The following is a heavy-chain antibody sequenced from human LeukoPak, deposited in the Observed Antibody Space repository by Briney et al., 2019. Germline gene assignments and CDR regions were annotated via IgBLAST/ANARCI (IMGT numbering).Heavy chain of an antibody. D-gene: IGHD4-17*01. Sequence: ASVKVSCKASRYTFTSYGISWVRQAPGQRLEWRGRISAYNGNTNYAQKLQGRVTMTTDTSTSTAYMELRSLRSDDTAVYYCARDRAYGDYLFDYWGQGTLVTVSS. J-gene: IGHJ4*02. CDR3: ARDRAYGDYLFDY. CDR1: RYTFTSYG. CDR2: ISAYNGNT. V-gene: IGHV1-18*04.